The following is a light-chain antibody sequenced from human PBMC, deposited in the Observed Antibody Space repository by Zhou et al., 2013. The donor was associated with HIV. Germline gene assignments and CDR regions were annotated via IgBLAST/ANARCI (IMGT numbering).Light chain of an antibody. CDR1: QGISSW. J-gene: IGKJ1*01. V-gene: IGKV1-12*01. Sequence: DIRMTQSPSSVSASVGDRVTITCRASQGISSWLAWYQQKPGKSPKLLIYGASTLESGVPSRFSGSGSGTDFTLTISSLQPEDVATYYCQKYNSAPTFGQGTKVEIK. CDR2: GAS. CDR3: QKYNSAPT.